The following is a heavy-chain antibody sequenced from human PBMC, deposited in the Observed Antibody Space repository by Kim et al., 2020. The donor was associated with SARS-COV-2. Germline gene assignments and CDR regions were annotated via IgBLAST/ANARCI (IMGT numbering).Heavy chain of an antibody. D-gene: IGHD6-13*01. CDR3: ARRAAGTVGWNYFDY. V-gene: IGHV3-7*01. Sequence: DCVKGEFSITTDTAKKSLFLQMNSLRAADTAVYYCARRAAGTVGWNYFDYWGQGTLVTVSS. J-gene: IGHJ4*02.